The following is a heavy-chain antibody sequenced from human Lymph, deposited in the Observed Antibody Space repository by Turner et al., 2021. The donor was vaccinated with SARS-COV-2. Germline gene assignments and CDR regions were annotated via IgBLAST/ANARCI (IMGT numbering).Heavy chain of an antibody. J-gene: IGHJ6*02. CDR3: AWALYYYYGMDV. Sequence: QVQPAESGGGVVQPGRSLRPSCAASGFTFLSYGMHWIRQAPDKGLEWVGVISNDGGHKSYADSVKGRFNISGDNSKNTLYLQMISLGAEDTAVYYCAWALYYYYGMDVWGQGTTVTVSS. CDR1: GFTFLSYG. V-gene: IGHV3-30*03. CDR2: ISNDGGHK.